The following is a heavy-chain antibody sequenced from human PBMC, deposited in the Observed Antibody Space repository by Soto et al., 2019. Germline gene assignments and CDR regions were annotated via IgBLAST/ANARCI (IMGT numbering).Heavy chain of an antibody. CDR1: GFTFSDYY. J-gene: IGHJ4*02. D-gene: IGHD5-18*01. CDR3: ARDVTPRGYSYDVSFDY. Sequence: QVQLVESGGGLVKPGGSLRLSCVASGFTFSDYYMTWIRQAPGKGLEWVAFIDGSGTTIYDADSVKGRFTISRDNAKNSLYLQMNGLRAEDTAVYYCARDVTPRGYSYDVSFDYWGQGSLVTVSS. CDR2: IDGSGTTI. V-gene: IGHV3-11*01.